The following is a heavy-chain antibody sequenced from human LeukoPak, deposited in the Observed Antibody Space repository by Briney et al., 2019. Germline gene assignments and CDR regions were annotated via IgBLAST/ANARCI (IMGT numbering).Heavy chain of an antibody. Sequence: GATVKISCKASGYTFTDYYMHWVQQAPGKGLEWMGRVDPEDGETIYAEKFQGRVTITADTSTDTAYMELSSLRSEDTAVYYCARNAGYSSGWGINWFDPWGQGTLVTVSS. CDR2: VDPEDGET. V-gene: IGHV1-69-2*01. CDR3: ARNAGYSSGWGINWFDP. CDR1: GYTFTDYY. J-gene: IGHJ5*02. D-gene: IGHD6-19*01.